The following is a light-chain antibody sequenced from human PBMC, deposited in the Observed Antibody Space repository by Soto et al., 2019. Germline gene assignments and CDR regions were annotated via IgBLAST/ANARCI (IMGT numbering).Light chain of an antibody. V-gene: IGKV4-1*01. Sequence: DIVMTQSPDSLSVSLGERATINCKSSQSVLYTPNNKNYLAWYQQKPGQPPKLLIYWASTRESGVPDRFSGGGSGTDFTLTISSLQAEDVAVYYCQQFHSSPFTVGPGTKVDIK. CDR3: QQFHSSPFT. J-gene: IGKJ3*01. CDR1: QSVLYTPNNKNY. CDR2: WAS.